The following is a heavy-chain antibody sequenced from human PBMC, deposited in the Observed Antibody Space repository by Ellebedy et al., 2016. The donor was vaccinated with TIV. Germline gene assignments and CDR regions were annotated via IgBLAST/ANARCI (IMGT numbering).Heavy chain of an antibody. CDR2: LSFDESNQ. CDR1: GLSFSGYA. Sequence: GESLKISCAASGLSFSGYAIHWVRQAPGKGLEWLAVLSFDESNQYYADSVKGRFTISGDSSKNTLYLQMNSLRREDTAVYYCVRDRFAYSYGYDAFDLWGQGTMVTVSS. D-gene: IGHD5-18*01. CDR3: VRDRFAYSYGYDAFDL. J-gene: IGHJ3*01. V-gene: IGHV3-30-3*01.